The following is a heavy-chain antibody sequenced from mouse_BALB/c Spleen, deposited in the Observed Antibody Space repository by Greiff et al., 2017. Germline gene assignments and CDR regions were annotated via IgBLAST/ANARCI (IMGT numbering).Heavy chain of an antibody. D-gene: IGHD2-14*01. Sequence: EVQLVESGGGLVQPGGSLKLSCAASGFTFSSYTMSWVRQTPEKRLEWVAYISNGGGSTYYPDTVKGRFTISRDNAKNTLYLQMSSLKSEDTAMYYCARHRYDRVFDYWGQGTTLTVSS. CDR3: ARHRYDRVFDY. J-gene: IGHJ2*01. CDR2: ISNGGGST. V-gene: IGHV5-12-2*01. CDR1: GFTFSSYT.